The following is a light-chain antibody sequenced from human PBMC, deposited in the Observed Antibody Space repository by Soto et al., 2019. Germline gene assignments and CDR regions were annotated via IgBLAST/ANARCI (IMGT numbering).Light chain of an antibody. J-gene: IGLJ1*01. Sequence: QSVLTQPASVSGSPGQSITITCTGTSSDVGSGDSVSWYQRHPGEAPTLVIYEVKNRPTGVSGRFSGSKSVNTASLTISGLQAEDEGDYYCRTYTTTGSSVFGTGTKVTVL. CDR2: EVK. CDR3: RTYTTTGSSV. V-gene: IGLV2-14*01. CDR1: SSDVGSGDS.